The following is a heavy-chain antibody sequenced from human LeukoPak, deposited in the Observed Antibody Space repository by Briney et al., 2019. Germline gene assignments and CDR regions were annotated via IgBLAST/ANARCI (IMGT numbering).Heavy chain of an antibody. Sequence: SETLSLTCAVYGGSFSGYYWSWIRQPPGKGLEWIGYIYHSGSTYYNPSLKSRVTISVDRSKNQFSLKLSSVTAADTAVYYCARGYYDILTGYSNFDYWGQGTLVTVSS. J-gene: IGHJ4*02. D-gene: IGHD3-9*01. V-gene: IGHV4-34*01. CDR1: GGSFSGYY. CDR3: ARGYYDILTGYSNFDY. CDR2: IYHSGST.